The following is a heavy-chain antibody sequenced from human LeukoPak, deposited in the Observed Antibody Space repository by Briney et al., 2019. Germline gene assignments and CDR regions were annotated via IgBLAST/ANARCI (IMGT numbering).Heavy chain of an antibody. CDR2: IWYDGSNK. CDR3: ARGGIQLWRSYFDY. CDR1: GFTFSSYG. V-gene: IGHV3-33*01. Sequence: PGGSLRLSCAASGFTFSSYGMHWVRQAPGKGLEWVAVIWYDGSNKYYADSVKGRFTISRDNSKNTLYLQMNSLRAEDTAVYYCARGGIQLWRSYFDYWGQGTLVTVSS. D-gene: IGHD5-18*01. J-gene: IGHJ4*02.